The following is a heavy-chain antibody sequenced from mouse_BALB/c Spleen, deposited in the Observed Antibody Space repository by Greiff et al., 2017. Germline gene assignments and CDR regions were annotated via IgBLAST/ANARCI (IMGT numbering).Heavy chain of an antibody. D-gene: IGHD1-1*01. CDR3: ARSGSNYYGSSPAWFAY. J-gene: IGHJ3*01. V-gene: IGHV1-80*01. Sequence: QVQLQQSGAELVRPGSSVKISCKASGYAFSSYWMNWVKQRPGQGLEWIGQIYPGDGDTNYNGKFKGKATLTADKSSSTAYMQLSSLTSEDSAVYFCARSGSNYYGSSPAWFAYWGQGTLVTVSA. CDR1: GYAFSSYW. CDR2: IYPGDGDT.